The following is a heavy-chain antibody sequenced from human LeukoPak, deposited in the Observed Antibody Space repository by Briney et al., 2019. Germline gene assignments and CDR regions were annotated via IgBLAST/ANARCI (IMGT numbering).Heavy chain of an antibody. V-gene: IGHV3-30*18. CDR3: AKEGTAQISTWYDY. CDR1: GFSFSNYG. CDR2: VSYEGKSQ. J-gene: IGHJ4*02. D-gene: IGHD6-13*01. Sequence: GGSLRLSCAASGFSFSNYGMHWVRQAPGKGLEWVAVVSYEGKSQYYADSVRGRFTISRDNSKNTLYLQMNSLRGEDAAVYYCAKEGTAQISTWYDYWGQGTLVTVSS.